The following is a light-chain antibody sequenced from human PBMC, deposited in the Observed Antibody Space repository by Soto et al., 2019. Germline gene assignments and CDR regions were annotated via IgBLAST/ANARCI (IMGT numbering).Light chain of an antibody. Sequence: QSVLTQPPSVAGAPGQRVTISCTGSSSNIGAGYDAHWYQQRPGTAPKLLIYGNSNRPSGVPDRFSGSTSGTSASLAITGLQAEDEADYYRQSYDSSLSVIFGGGTKLTVL. J-gene: IGLJ2*01. V-gene: IGLV1-40*01. CDR3: QSYDSSLSVI. CDR1: SSNIGAGYD. CDR2: GNS.